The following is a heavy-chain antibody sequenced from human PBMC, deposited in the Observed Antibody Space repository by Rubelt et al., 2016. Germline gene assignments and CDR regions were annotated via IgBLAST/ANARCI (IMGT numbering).Heavy chain of an antibody. CDR1: GFTFSSYS. CDR2: ISSSSSTI. Sequence: EVQLVESGGGLVQPGGSLRLSCAASGFTFSSYSMNWVRQAPGKGLEWVSYISSSSSTIYYADSVKVRFTSSRGNAKNSLYREMNSRRAEDTAVYYCARVLAAADYYYYYMDVWGKGTTVTVSS. CDR3: ARVLAAADYYYYYMDV. D-gene: IGHD6-13*01. V-gene: IGHV3-48*04. J-gene: IGHJ6*03.